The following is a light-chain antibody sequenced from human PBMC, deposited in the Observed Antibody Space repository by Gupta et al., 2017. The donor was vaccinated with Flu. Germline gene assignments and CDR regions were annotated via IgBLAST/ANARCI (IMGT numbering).Light chain of an antibody. CDR1: QGSSSY. J-gene: IGKJ1*01. CDR2: AAS. Sequence: GSSVTSSSRGKQGSSSYLTWYQQKPGQAPKLLIYAASSMARGVPARFSDSGSGTDFTLTISRLQPEDFAVYYCHQCYTSPQTFGQGTKVDIE. CDR3: HQCYTSPQT. V-gene: IGKV1-39*01.